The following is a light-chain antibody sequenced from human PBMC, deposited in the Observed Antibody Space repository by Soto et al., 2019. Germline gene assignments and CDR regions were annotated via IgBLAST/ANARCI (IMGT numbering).Light chain of an antibody. CDR1: NSNIGSNP. V-gene: IGLV1-44*01. CDR3: VAWDDNLDGAV. J-gene: IGLJ7*01. Sequence: QAPSASETPGQRVTISCSGSNSNIGSNPVIWFQHLPGTAPKVVIYNNDQRPSGVPDRFSGSKSGTSASLAISGLQSEDEADYYCVAWDDNLDGAVFGGGTQLTVL. CDR2: NND.